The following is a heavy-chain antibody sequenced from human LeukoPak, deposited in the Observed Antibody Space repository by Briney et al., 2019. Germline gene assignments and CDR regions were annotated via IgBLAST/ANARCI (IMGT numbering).Heavy chain of an antibody. CDR3: ARDLTGTTAY. V-gene: IGHV1-69*05. Sequence: SVKVSCKASGGTFSSYAISWVRQAPGQGLEWMGRIIPIFGTANYAQKFQGRVTITTDESTSTAYMELSSLRSEDTAVYYGARDLTGTTAYWGQRTLVTVSS. CDR1: GGTFSSYA. D-gene: IGHD1-1*01. J-gene: IGHJ4*02. CDR2: IIPIFGTA.